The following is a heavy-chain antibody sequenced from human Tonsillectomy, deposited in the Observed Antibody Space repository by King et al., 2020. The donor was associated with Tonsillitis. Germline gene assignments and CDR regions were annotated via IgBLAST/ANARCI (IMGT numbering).Heavy chain of an antibody. Sequence: VQLVESGGGLVKPGGSLRLSCAASGFTFSNAWMSWVRQAPGKGLEWVGRIKSKTDGGTTDYTAPVKGRFTISRDDSQHTLYLQLNSLKTEDTAVYYCTTSYYFDSSGYYHVKYFHYWGQGTLVTVSS. D-gene: IGHD3-22*01. CDR3: TTSYYFDSSGYYHVKYFHY. CDR2: IKSKTDGGTT. CDR1: GFTFSNAW. J-gene: IGHJ1*01. V-gene: IGHV3-15*01.